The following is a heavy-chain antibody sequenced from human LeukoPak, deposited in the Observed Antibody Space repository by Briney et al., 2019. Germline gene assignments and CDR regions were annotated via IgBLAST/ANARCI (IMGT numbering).Heavy chain of an antibody. CDR3: ARDLTGAVFDF. CDR1: GFTFSRYW. V-gene: IGHV3-74*01. CDR2: ITSDGSST. J-gene: IGHJ4*02. Sequence: QTGGSLRLSCAASGFTFSRYWMHWVRQVPGKGLVCVSRITSDGSSTSYADSVRGRFIISRDNAKNTVYLQMNSLRAEDTAVYYCARDLTGAVFDFWGQGTLVTVSS. D-gene: IGHD1-26*01.